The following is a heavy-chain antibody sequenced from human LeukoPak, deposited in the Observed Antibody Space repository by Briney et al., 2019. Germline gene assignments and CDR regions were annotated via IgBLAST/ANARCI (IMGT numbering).Heavy chain of an antibody. V-gene: IGHV1-46*01. D-gene: IGHD2-2*01. Sequence: ASVKVSCKASGYTFTSYYMHWVRQAPGQGLEWMGIINPSGGSTSYAQKFQGRVTMTRDTSTSTVYMELSSLRSEDTAVYYCASLPAASRALDAFDIWGQGTMVTVSS. CDR1: GYTFTSYY. CDR2: INPSGGST. J-gene: IGHJ3*02. CDR3: ASLPAASRALDAFDI.